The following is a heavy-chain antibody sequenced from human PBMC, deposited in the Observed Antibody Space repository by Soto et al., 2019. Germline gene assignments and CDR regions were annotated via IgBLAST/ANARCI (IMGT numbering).Heavy chain of an antibody. CDR3: AREFIWSGYDYRNYFEY. Sequence: ETQRVPCAVAFGSSGSSNWCSSIRRPPGRGRDWIGEIYHSGSTNYNPSLKSRVTISVDKSKNQFSLKLSSVTAADTAVYYCAREFIWSGYDYRNYFEYWVQGTLVTVSS. J-gene: IGHJ4*02. V-gene: IGHV4-4*02. D-gene: IGHD5-12*01. CDR1: FGSSGSSNW. CDR2: IYHSGST.